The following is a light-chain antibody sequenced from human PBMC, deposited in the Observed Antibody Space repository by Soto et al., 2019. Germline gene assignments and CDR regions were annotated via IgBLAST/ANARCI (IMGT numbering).Light chain of an antibody. Sequence: EVVWPQCPDTLSLAPGARDHTYVSASQNFGSSNLAWYPQKPGQAPRLLIYGASTRATGIPARFSGIVSGTEFTLTISSLQSEDFAVYDCQQYKNWPPITGGQGTRREIK. J-gene: IGKJ5*01. CDR3: QQYKNWPPIT. CDR1: QNFGSSN. CDR2: GAS. V-gene: IGKV3D-15*01.